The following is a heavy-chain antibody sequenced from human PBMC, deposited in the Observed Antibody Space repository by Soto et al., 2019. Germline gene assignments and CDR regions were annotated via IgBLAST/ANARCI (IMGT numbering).Heavy chain of an antibody. D-gene: IGHD3-16*01. J-gene: IGHJ4*02. CDR2: INTDGTTT. Sequence: DVKLVESGGGLVQPGESLRLSCAASGFTFSSYWMHWVRQDPGMGLVWVATINTDGTTTQYADSVKGRFTVSRDNAGNTLFLQMNGLRAEDTALYYCAKDLSWGQSDYWGQGTLVTVSS. CDR1: GFTFSSYW. CDR3: AKDLSWGQSDY. V-gene: IGHV3-74*01.